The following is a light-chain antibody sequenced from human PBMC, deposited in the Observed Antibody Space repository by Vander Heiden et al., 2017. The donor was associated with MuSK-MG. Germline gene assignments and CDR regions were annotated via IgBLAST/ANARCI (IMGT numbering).Light chain of an antibody. Sequence: SSELTPPPSVSVSPGHPASITCPGNALPKQYDYGYQQKQGQAPVLVIYKDSERPSGIPERFSGSSSGTTVTVTISGVQAEDEADYYCQSADSSGTYVVFGGGTKLTVL. CDR3: QSADSSGTYVV. J-gene: IGLJ2*01. CDR2: KDS. CDR1: ALPKQY. V-gene: IGLV3-25*03.